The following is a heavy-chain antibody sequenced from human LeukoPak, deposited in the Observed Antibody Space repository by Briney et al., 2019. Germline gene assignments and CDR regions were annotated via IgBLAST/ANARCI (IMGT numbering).Heavy chain of an antibody. V-gene: IGHV4-34*01. CDR3: ARLQIAEGLDY. CDR2: IYYSGST. CDR1: GGSFSGYY. Sequence: PSETLSLTCAVYGGSFSGYYWSWIRQPPGKGLEWIGSIYYSGSTYYNPSLKSRVTISVDTSKNQFSLKLSSVTAADTAVYYCARLQIAEGLDYWGQGTLVTVSS. J-gene: IGHJ4*02. D-gene: IGHD6-13*01.